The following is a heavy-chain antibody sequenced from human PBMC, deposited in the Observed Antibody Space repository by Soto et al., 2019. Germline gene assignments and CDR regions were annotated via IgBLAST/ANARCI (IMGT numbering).Heavy chain of an antibody. CDR2: IYSGAGT. D-gene: IGHD2-2*01. J-gene: IGHJ4*02. Sequence: GGSLRLSCAASGFTVSSNYISWVRQAPGKGLEWVSLIYSGAGTAYAESVKGRFTISRDNSKNTLYLQLNSLRAEDTAVYYCATGTANCYECSTYWGQGALVTVSS. CDR3: ATGTANCYECSTY. CDR1: GFTVSSNY. V-gene: IGHV3-66*01.